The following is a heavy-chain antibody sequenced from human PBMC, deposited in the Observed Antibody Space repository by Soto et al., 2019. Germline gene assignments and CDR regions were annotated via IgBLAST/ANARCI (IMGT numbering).Heavy chain of an antibody. CDR2: IKEDGSEK. Sequence: EVQLVESGGGVVQPGGSLRLSCTASGFPFRIYWMMWVRQAPGKGLEWVANIKEDGSEKYHVGSVRGRFTISRDNAKNTLYLQMNGLRAEDKARYYCVREDNGGPEYWGQGTLVTVSS. V-gene: IGHV3-7*01. D-gene: IGHD1-20*01. CDR3: VREDNGGPEY. CDR1: GFPFRIYW. J-gene: IGHJ4*02.